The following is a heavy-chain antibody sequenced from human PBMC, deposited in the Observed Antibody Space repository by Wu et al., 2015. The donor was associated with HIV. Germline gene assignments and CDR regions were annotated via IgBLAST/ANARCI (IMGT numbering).Heavy chain of an antibody. CDR1: GYTFTSYD. V-gene: IGHV1-8*01. Sequence: QVQLVQSGAEVKKPGASVKVSCQTSGYTFTSYDINWVRLAPGQGLEWMGWINPKSGATGYAQKFQGRVTMTRNISINTFYMDLNSLTSEDTALYYCARRGRGVLGYWGQGTLGQRLL. D-gene: IGHD3-10*01. J-gene: IGHJ4*02. CDR3: ARRGRGVLGY. CDR2: INPKSGAT.